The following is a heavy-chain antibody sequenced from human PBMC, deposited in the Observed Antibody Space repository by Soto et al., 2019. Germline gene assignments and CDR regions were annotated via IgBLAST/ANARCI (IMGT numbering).Heavy chain of an antibody. CDR2: IYWDDDK. V-gene: IGHV2-5*02. CDR1: GFSLSTHTVG. CDR3: AHIVTFDFIGYNLEF. Sequence: QITLKESGPPLVKPTQTLTLTCTFSGFSLSTHTVGVAWIRQPPGKALEWLALIYWDDDKRYRPSLKSRLTITSDTSKNQVVLTMTNMDPVDTATYYCAHIVTFDFIGYNLEFWGQGILVTVSS. J-gene: IGHJ4*02. D-gene: IGHD3-9*01.